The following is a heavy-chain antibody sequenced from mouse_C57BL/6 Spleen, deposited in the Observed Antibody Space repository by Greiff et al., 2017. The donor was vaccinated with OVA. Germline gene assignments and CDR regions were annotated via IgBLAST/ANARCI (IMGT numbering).Heavy chain of an antibody. D-gene: IGHD3-3*01. V-gene: IGHV3-6*01. CDR3: ARDAGRGYAMDY. CDR1: GYSITSGYY. CDR2: ISYDGSN. Sequence: EVKLVESGPGLVKPSQSLSLTCSVTGYSITSGYYWNWIRQFPGNKLEWMGYISYDGSNNYNPSLKNRISITRDTSKNQFFLKLNSVTTEDTATYYCARDAGRGYAMDYWGQGTSVTVSS. J-gene: IGHJ4*01.